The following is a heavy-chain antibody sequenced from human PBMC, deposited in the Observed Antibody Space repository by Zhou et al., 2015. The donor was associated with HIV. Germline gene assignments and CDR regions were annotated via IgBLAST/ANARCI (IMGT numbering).Heavy chain of an antibody. CDR2: IIPIFGTA. CDR1: GGTFSSYA. V-gene: IGHV1-69*13. J-gene: IGHJ6*02. CDR3: ARDGRITMVREPEEGTTYGMDV. Sequence: QVQLVQSGAEVKKPGASVKVSCKASGGTFSSYAISWVRQAPGQGLEWMGGIIPIFGTANYAQKFQGRVTITADESTSTAYMELSSLRSEDTAVYYCARDGRITMVREPEEGTTYGMDVVGPRDHGSPSP. D-gene: IGHD3-10*01.